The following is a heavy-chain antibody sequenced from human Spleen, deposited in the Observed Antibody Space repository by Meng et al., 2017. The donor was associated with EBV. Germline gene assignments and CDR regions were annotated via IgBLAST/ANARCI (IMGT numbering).Heavy chain of an antibody. V-gene: IGHV1-18*01. D-gene: IGHD3-22*01. CDR3: ARDQDSSGYLYYFDF. CDR1: GYTFNYYG. J-gene: IGHJ4*02. CDR2: ISAYNGAT. Sequence: QVQVEESGAEVKKPGASLKVSCKASGYTFNYYGITWVRQAPGQGLEWMGWISAYNGATNYAQKFQGRVTMTTDTSTSTAYMELRSLRSDDTAVYYCARDQDSSGYLYYFDFWGQGTLVTVSS.